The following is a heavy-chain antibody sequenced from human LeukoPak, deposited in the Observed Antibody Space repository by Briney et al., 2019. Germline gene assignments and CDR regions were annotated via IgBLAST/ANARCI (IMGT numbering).Heavy chain of an antibody. V-gene: IGHV4-4*07. Sequence: MTSETLSLTCTVSGGSISSYYWSWIRQPAGKGLEWIGRIYTSGSTNYNPSLKSRVTMSVDTSKNQFSLKLSSVTAADTAVYYCARDFPYGSGSYWFDPWGQGTLVTVS. CDR3: ARDFPYGSGSYWFDP. CDR2: IYTSGST. D-gene: IGHD3-10*01. J-gene: IGHJ5*02. CDR1: GGSISSYY.